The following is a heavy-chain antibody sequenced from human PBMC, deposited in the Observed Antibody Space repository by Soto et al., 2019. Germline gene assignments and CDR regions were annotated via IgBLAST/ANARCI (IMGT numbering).Heavy chain of an antibody. CDR3: ARDGCSGSNCLNWFDP. D-gene: IGHD2-15*01. V-gene: IGHV3-48*01. CDR1: GFTFSSYS. CDR2: ISSSSTTK. Sequence: EVQLVESGGGLVQPGGSLRLSCAASGFTFSSYSMNWVRQAPGKVLEGVSYISSSSTTKYYADSVKGRFTISRDNAKNSLYLQMNSLRAEDTAVYYCARDGCSGSNCLNWFDPWGQGTLVTVSS. J-gene: IGHJ5*02.